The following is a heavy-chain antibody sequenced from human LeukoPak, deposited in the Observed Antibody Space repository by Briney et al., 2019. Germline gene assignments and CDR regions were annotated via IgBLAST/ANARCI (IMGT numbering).Heavy chain of an antibody. V-gene: IGHV4-34*01. CDR2: INHSGST. CDR3: ARDRYCSGGSCTHDAFDI. J-gene: IGHJ3*02. Sequence: PSETLSLTCAVYGGSFSGYYWSWIRQPPGKGLEWIGEINHSGSTNYNPSLKSRVTISVDTSKNQFSLKLSSVTAADTAAYYCARDRYCSGGSCTHDAFDIWGQGTMVTVSS. D-gene: IGHD2-15*01. CDR1: GGSFSGYY.